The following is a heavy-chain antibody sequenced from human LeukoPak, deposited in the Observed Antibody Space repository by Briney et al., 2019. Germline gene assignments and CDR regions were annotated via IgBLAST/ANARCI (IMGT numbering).Heavy chain of an antibody. Sequence: SEALSLTCTVSGGSISSYYWSWIRQPAGKGLEWIGSIYYSGSTYYNPSLKSRVTISVDTSKNQFSLKLSSVTAADTAVYYCARDHLSKIVVVPAATRWFDPGAREPWSPSPQ. CDR1: GGSISSYY. V-gene: IGHV4-4*07. J-gene: IGHJ5*02. CDR2: IYYSGST. D-gene: IGHD2-2*01. CDR3: ARDHLSKIVVVPAATRWFDP.